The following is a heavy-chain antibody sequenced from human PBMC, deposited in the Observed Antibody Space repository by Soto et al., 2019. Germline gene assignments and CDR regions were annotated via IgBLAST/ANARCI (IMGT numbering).Heavy chain of an antibody. CDR3: ARVDGPYYYDSSGSRPYGMDV. J-gene: IGHJ6*02. CDR2: IDPSDSYT. V-gene: IGHV5-10-1*01. D-gene: IGHD3-22*01. CDR1: GYSFTSYW. Sequence: GASLKISCKGSGYSFTSYWISWVRQMPGKGLEWMGRIDPSDSYTNYSPSFQGHVTISADKSISTAYLQWSSLKASDTAMYYCARVDGPYYYDSSGSRPYGMDVWGQGTTVTVSS.